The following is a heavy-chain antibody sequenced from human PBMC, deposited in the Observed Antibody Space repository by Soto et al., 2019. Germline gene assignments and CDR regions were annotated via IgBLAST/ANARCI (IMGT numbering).Heavy chain of an antibody. Sequence: AGGSLRLSCAASGFTFSSYNMNWLRQAPGKGLEWVSSISSSRTYAYYADSVKGRFSISRDNAKNSLYLQMTSLRAEDTAVYYCAREGSGYDFYYYGMDVWGQGTTVTVSS. V-gene: IGHV3-21*01. CDR3: AREGSGYDFYYYGMDV. CDR1: GFTFSSYN. CDR2: ISSSRTYA. J-gene: IGHJ6*02. D-gene: IGHD5-12*01.